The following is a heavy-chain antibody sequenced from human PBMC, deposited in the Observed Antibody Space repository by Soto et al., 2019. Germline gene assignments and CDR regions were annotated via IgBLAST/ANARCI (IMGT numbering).Heavy chain of an antibody. CDR3: ARAQYYYDNSGYFHC. J-gene: IGHJ4*02. D-gene: IGHD3-22*01. V-gene: IGHV4-31*03. CDR2: IYYSGST. Sequence: SETLSLTCTVSGGSISSGDYYWSWIRQHPGKGLEWIGYIYYSGSTYYNPSLKSRVTISVDTSKNQFSLKLSSVTAADTAVYYCARAQYYYDNSGYFHCWGQGSLVTVSS. CDR1: GGSISSGDYY.